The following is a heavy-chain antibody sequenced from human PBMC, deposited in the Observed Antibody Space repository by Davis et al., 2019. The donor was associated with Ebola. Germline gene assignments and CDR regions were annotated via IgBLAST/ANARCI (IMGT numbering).Heavy chain of an antibody. CDR3: TTVGGYIYGQRDY. D-gene: IGHD5-18*01. J-gene: IGHJ4*02. Sequence: GESLKISCAVSGFAFSNAWMNWVRQAPGKGLEWVGRLNRKADGGTTDHAAPVKGRFTISREDSKNTLYLQMNSLKTGDTAVYYCTTVGGYIYGQRDYWGQGALVTVSS. V-gene: IGHV3-15*07. CDR1: GFAFSNAW. CDR2: LNRKADGGTT.